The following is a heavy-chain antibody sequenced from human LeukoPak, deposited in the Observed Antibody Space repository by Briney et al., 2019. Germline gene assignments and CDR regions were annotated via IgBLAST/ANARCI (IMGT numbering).Heavy chain of an antibody. V-gene: IGHV3-21*01. CDR3: ARDPYSGGYWNYYYYYMDV. D-gene: IGHD1-26*01. CDR2: ITSSSSYI. J-gene: IGHJ6*03. Sequence: KSGGSLRLSCAASGFTFSSYNMNWVRQAPGKGLEWVSSITSSSSYIYYADSVKGRFTISRDNAKNSLFLQMNSLIAEDTAVYYCARDPYSGGYWNYYYYYMDVWGKGTTVTISS. CDR1: GFTFSSYN.